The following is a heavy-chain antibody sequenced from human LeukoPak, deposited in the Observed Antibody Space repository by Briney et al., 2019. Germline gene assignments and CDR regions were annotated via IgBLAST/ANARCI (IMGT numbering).Heavy chain of an antibody. Sequence: SETLSLTCTVSGGSISSYYWSWIRQPAGKGLEWIGRIYTSGSTNYNPSLKSRVTMSVDTSKNQFSLKLSSVTAADTAVYYCARETHPQNNFSRSPGDYYYYMDVWGKGTTVTVSS. CDR1: GGSISSYY. CDR3: ARETHPQNNFSRSPGDYYYYMDV. J-gene: IGHJ6*03. D-gene: IGHD1/OR15-1a*01. CDR2: IYTSGST. V-gene: IGHV4-4*07.